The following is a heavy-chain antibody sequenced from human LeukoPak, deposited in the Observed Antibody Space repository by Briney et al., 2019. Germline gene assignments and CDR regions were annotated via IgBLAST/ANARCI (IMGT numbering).Heavy chain of an antibody. CDR1: GGSLTDYY. D-gene: IGHD5-18*01. J-gene: IGHJ4*02. Sequence: PSETPSLTCSVSGGSLTDYYWTWLRQPPGKGLEWVGYIYYSGNTNYNPSLKSRVTISVDRSKNQFSLKLSSVTAADTAVYYCARHRVGGTAMGFLYFDYWGQGSLVTVSS. V-gene: IGHV4-59*08. CDR2: IYYSGNT. CDR3: ARHRVGGTAMGFLYFDY.